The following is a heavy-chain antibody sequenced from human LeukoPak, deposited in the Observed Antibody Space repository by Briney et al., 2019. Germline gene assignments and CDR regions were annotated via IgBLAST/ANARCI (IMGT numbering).Heavy chain of an antibody. CDR3: ARGGRGSAAVVAPRSVDI. CDR1: GFTVSSIH. CDR2: TYTGGNS. V-gene: IGHV3-53*01. D-gene: IGHD3-22*01. J-gene: IGHJ3*02. Sequence: GGSLRLSCAASGFTVSSIHMVWVRQAPGKGLEWVSVTYTGGNSYYADSVKGRFIISRDISKNTLYLQMNSLRAEDSALYYGARGGRGSAAVVAPRSVDIWGQGTKVTVSS.